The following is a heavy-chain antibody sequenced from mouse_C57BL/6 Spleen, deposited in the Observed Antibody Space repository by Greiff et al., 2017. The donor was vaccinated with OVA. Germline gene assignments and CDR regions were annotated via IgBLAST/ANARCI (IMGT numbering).Heavy chain of an antibody. CDR2: IYPGSGNT. CDR1: GYTFTDYY. CDR3: ARGVGSSHFDY. V-gene: IGHV1-76*01. Sequence: QVQLQQSGAELVRPGASVKLSCKASGYTFTDYYINWVKQRPGQGLEWIARIYPGSGNTYYNEKFKGKAPLTAAKSSSTAYMQLSSLTSEDSAVXFFARGVGSSHFDYWGQGTTLTVSS. D-gene: IGHD1-3*01. J-gene: IGHJ2*01.